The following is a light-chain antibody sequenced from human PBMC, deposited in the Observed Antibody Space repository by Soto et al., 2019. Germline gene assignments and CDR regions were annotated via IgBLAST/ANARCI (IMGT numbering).Light chain of an antibody. Sequence: EIVMTQSPATLSVSPGERATLSCRASETISSYLAWYQQRPGQAPRLLMFGASTRATGVSARFSGSGSGTEFTLTISSLQSEDFAIYYCQQYSNWPRTFGQGTKVDIK. CDR2: GAS. CDR1: ETISSY. CDR3: QQYSNWPRT. V-gene: IGKV3-15*01. J-gene: IGKJ1*01.